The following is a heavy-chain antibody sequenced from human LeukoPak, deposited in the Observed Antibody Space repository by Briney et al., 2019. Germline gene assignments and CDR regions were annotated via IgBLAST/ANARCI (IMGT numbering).Heavy chain of an antibody. CDR2: ISGSGGST. CDR3: AKWVEYSSSGFDY. J-gene: IGHJ4*02. D-gene: IGHD6-6*01. V-gene: IGHV3-23*01. CDR1: GFTFSSYV. Sequence: PGGSPRLSCAASGFTFSSYVMSWVRHAPGKGLEWVSAISGSGGSTYHADSVKGRFTISRDNSKNTLYLQMNSLRAEDTAVYYCAKWVEYSSSGFDYWGQGTLVTVSS.